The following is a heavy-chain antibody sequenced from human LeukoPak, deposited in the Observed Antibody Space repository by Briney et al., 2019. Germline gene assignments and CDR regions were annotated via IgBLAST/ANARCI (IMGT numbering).Heavy chain of an antibody. J-gene: IGHJ4*02. Sequence: PGGSLRLSCSASGFTFSDYDMNWVRQAPGKGLEWVSSISGLSPYTYYGESVKGRFSISRDNAKNSLYLQMNSLGAEDTATYYCGRAFPPLRTSSAGDLWGQGILVTVSS. D-gene: IGHD3-16*01. CDR2: ISGLSPYT. CDR3: GRAFPPLRTSSAGDL. CDR1: GFTFSDYD. V-gene: IGHV3-21*01.